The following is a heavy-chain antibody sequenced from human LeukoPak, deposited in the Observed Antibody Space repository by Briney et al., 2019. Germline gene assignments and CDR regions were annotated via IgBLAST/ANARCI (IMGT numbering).Heavy chain of an antibody. V-gene: IGHV1-69*13. Sequence: SVKVSCKASGGTFYSYAISWVRQAPGQGLEWMGGIIPIFGTANYAQKFQGRVTITADESTSTAYMELSSLRSEDTAVYYCAAKVTGTTAFDYWGQGTLVTVSS. CDR1: GGTFYSYA. D-gene: IGHD1-7*01. CDR3: AAKVTGTTAFDY. J-gene: IGHJ4*02. CDR2: IIPIFGTA.